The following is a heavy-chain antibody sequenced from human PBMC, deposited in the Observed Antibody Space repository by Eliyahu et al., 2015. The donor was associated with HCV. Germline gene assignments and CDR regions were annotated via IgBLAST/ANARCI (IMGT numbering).Heavy chain of an antibody. J-gene: IGHJ5*02. V-gene: IGHV4-59*01. CDR2: IHYSGST. CDR1: GGSIXTYY. CDR3: ASGGGGIAVSGTGGWFDP. Sequence: QVQLQESGPGLVKPSETLSLTCXVSGGSIXTYYWSWIRQPPGRGLEWIGYIHYSGSTNYTPSLKSRVTISLDTSKNQFSLKLTSVTAADTAVYYCASGGGGIAVSGTGGWFDPWGQGTLATVSS. D-gene: IGHD6-19*01.